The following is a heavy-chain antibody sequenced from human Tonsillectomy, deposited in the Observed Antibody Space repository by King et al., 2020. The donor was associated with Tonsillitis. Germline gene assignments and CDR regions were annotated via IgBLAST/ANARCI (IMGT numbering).Heavy chain of an antibody. CDR3: ARDIGDWGDY. J-gene: IGHJ4*02. Sequence: QLVQSGAEVKKPGSSVKVSCKTSGGTFSSYAFSWVRQAPGQGLEWMGGIIPSFAPAIYAKNFQGRVTIIVDKSTSTTYMELRRLRSEDTAVYYCARDIGDWGDYWGQGPLATASS. CDR1: GGTFSSYA. D-gene: IGHD7-27*01. CDR2: IIPSFAPA. V-gene: IGHV1-69*06.